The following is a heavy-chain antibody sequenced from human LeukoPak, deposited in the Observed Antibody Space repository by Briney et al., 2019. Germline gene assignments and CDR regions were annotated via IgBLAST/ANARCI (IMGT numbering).Heavy chain of an antibody. CDR3: AKGSSSWYGAFDY. J-gene: IGHJ4*02. CDR1: GFTFSSYA. CDR2: ISGSGGST. D-gene: IGHD6-13*01. V-gene: IGHV3-23*01. Sequence: GGSLRLSCAASGFTFSSYAMSWVRQAPGKGLEWVSAISGSGGSTYYADSVKGRFTISRDNSKNTLHLQMNSLRAEDTAVYYCAKGSSSWYGAFDYWGQGTLVTVSS.